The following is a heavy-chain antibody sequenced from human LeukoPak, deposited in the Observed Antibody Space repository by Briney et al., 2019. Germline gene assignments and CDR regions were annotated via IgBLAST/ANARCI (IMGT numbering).Heavy chain of an antibody. CDR3: AKDIGPRYCSGGSCYWDNDAFDI. CDR2: ISWDGGST. CDR1: GFTFDDYA. Sequence: GGSLRLSCAASGFTFDDYAMHWIRQAPGKGLEWVSLISWDGGSTYYADSVKGRFTISRDNSKNSLYLQMNSLRAEDTALYYCAKDIGPRYCSGGSCYWDNDAFDIWGQGTMVTVSS. V-gene: IGHV3-43D*03. J-gene: IGHJ3*02. D-gene: IGHD2-15*01.